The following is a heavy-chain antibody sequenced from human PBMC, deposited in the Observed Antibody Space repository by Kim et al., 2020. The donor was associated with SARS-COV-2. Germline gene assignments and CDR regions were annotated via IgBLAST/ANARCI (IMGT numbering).Heavy chain of an antibody. J-gene: IGHJ4*02. CDR1: GYTFASYA. CDR2: INGGNGDA. V-gene: IGHV1-3*01. CDR3: SRISVRNGYNVEY. Sequence: ASVKVSCKASGYTFASYAIFWVRQAPGQRLEWMGWINGGNGDAKYSQKFQGRVTITRDTSASTAYMDLSSLTYEDTAVYYCSRISVRNGYNVEYWGQGTLVTVSS. D-gene: IGHD5-12*01.